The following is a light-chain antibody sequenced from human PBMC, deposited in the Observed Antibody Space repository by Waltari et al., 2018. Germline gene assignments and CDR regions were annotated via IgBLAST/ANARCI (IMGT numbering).Light chain of an antibody. V-gene: IGLV9-49*01. CDR2: VGTGGIVG. CDR1: SGYRNNN. J-gene: IGLJ2*01. CDR3: GADHGSGSNFVV. Sequence: QPVLTQPPSASASLGPPVTLPCTLTSGYRNNNADWYQQRPGKGPRFVMRVGTGGIVGSKGDGIPDRFSVLGSGLNRYLTIKNIQEEDESDYHCGADHGSGSNFVVFGGGTKLTVL.